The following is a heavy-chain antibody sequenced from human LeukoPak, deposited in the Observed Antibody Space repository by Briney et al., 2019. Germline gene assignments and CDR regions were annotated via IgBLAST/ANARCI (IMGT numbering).Heavy chain of an antibody. D-gene: IGHD1-26*01. CDR3: ARVGIHYPGAFDY. V-gene: IGHV1-3*01. Sequence: GASVKVSCKASGYTFTSYAMHWVRQAPGQRLEWMGWINAGNGNTKYSQKFQGRVTITRDTSASTAYMELSSLRSEDTAVYYCARVGIHYPGAFDYWGQGTLVTVSS. J-gene: IGHJ4*02. CDR2: INAGNGNT. CDR1: GYTFTSYA.